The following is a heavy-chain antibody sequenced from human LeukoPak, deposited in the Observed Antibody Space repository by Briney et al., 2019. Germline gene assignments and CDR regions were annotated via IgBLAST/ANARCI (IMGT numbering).Heavy chain of an antibody. D-gene: IGHD3-10*01. V-gene: IGHV4-61*02. CDR1: GGSVTRGAYS. CDR3: ASGDYGAGSPVMRY. CDR2: IYTSGDT. J-gene: IGHJ4*01. Sequence: SETLSLTCTVSGGSVTRGAYSWTWIRQPVGKGLEWIGRIYTSGDTKYNPSLKSRVTISVGASNNQFSLKLTSVTAADTAVYYCASGDYGAGSPVMRYWGHGTLVIVSS.